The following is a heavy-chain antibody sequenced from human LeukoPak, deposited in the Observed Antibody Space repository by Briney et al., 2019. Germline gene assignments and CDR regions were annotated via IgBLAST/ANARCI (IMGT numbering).Heavy chain of an antibody. CDR2: ISYDGSNK. CDR3: ARAPLYGDYAESFQH. D-gene: IGHD4-17*01. J-gene: IGHJ1*01. V-gene: IGHV3-30-3*01. CDR1: GFTFSSYA. Sequence: QPGGSLRLSCAASGFTFSSYAMHWVRQAPGKGLEWVAVISYDGSNKYYADSVKGRFTISRDNSKNTLYLQMNSLRAEDTAVYYCARAPLYGDYAESFQHWGQGTLVTVSS.